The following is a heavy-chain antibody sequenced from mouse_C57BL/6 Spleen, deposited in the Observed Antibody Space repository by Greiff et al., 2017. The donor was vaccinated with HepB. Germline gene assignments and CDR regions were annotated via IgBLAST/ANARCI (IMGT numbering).Heavy chain of an antibody. CDR3: ARYRGFCYAMDY. CDR1: GFTFTDYY. V-gene: IGHV7-3*01. Sequence: EVKLMESGGGLVQPGGSLSLSCAASGFTFTDYYMSWVRQPPGKALEWLGFIRNKANGYTTEYSASVKGRFTISRDNSQNILYLQMNALRAEDSAAYYCARYRGFCYAMDYWGQGTSVTVSS. J-gene: IGHJ4*01. CDR2: IRNKANGYTT.